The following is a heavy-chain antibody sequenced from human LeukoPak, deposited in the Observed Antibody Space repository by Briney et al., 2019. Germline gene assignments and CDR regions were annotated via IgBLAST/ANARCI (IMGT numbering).Heavy chain of an antibody. Sequence: GGSLRLSCAASGYTFSDYYMSWTRQAPGKGLEWVSYISSSGSTIYYADSVKGRFTISRDNAKNSLYLQMNSLRAEDTAVYYCARDFRTMVRGVAWGQGTLVTVSS. D-gene: IGHD3-10*01. J-gene: IGHJ4*02. CDR1: GYTFSDYY. V-gene: IGHV3-11*04. CDR3: ARDFRTMVRGVA. CDR2: ISSSGSTI.